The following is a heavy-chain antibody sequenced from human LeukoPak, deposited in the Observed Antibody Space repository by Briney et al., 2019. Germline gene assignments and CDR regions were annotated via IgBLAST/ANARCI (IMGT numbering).Heavy chain of an antibody. J-gene: IGHJ3*02. CDR2: IIPTFGTA. D-gene: IGHD6-13*01. CDR1: GGTFSSYA. CDR3: ARVGGAAAGGGAFDI. V-gene: IGHV1-69*06. Sequence: GASVKVSCKASGGTFSSYAISWVRQAPGQGLEWMGGIIPTFGTANYAQKFQGRVTITADKSTSTAYMELRSLRSEDTAVYYCARVGGAAAGGGAFDIWGQGTMVTVSS.